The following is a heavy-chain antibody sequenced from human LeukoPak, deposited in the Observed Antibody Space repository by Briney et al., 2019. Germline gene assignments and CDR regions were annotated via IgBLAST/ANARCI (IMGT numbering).Heavy chain of an antibody. J-gene: IGHJ4*02. CDR1: GFTFNSYS. CDR2: ISSSSSYI. CDR3: AKLSGSSPKGAYLAY. V-gene: IGHV3-21*04. Sequence: GGSLRLSCAASGFTFNSYSMNWVRQAPGKGLEWVSSISSSSSYIYYADSVKGRFTISRDNAKNSLYLQMNSLKAEDTAVYYCAKLSGSSPKGAYLAYWGQGALVNGSS. D-gene: IGHD1-26*01.